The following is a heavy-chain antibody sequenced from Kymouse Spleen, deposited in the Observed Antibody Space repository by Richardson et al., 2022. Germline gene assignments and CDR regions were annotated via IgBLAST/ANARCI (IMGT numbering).Heavy chain of an antibody. CDR2: IKSKTDGGTT. CDR3: TTAWGNWNYVFDY. Sequence: EVQLVESGGGLVKPGGSLRLSCAASGFTFSNAWMSWVRQAPGKGLEWVGRIKSKTDGGTTDYAAPVKGRFTISRDDSKNTLYLQMNSLKTEDTAVYYCTTAWGNWNYVFDYWGQGTLVTVSS. CDR1: GFTFSNAW. D-gene: IGHD1-7*01. V-gene: IGHV3-15*01. J-gene: IGHJ4*02.